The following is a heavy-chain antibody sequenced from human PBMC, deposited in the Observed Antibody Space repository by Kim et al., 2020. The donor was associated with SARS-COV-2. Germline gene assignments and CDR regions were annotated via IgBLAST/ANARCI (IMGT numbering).Heavy chain of an antibody. V-gene: IGHV3-30*04. Sequence: GGSLRLSCAASGFTFSSYAMHWVRQAPGKGLEWVAVISYDGSNKYYADSVKGRFTISRDNSKNTLYLQMNSLRAEDTAVYYCAREVGSGSYYMVDDAFDIWGQGTMVTVSS. CDR2: ISYDGSNK. CDR3: AREVGSGSYYMVDDAFDI. J-gene: IGHJ3*02. CDR1: GFTFSSYA. D-gene: IGHD3-10*01.